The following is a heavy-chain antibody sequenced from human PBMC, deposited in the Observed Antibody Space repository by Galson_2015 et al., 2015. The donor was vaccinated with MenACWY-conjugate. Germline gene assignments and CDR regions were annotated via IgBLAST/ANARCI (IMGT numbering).Heavy chain of an antibody. D-gene: IGHD4-17*01. CDR1: GASVNSHA. V-gene: IGHV1-69*13. J-gene: IGHJ4*02. Sequence: SVKVSCKASGASVNSHAVSWVRQAPGQGLEWMGGTIPMYGTAHYAQRFQGRVTIIADGSTNTAYMELSSLRSEDTAVYYCVREYRGESFDYWGQGTLVTVSS. CDR3: VREYRGESFDY. CDR2: TIPMYGTA.